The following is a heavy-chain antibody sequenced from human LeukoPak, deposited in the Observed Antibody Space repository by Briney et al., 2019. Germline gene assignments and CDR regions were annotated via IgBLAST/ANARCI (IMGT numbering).Heavy chain of an antibody. V-gene: IGHV4-59*01. Sequence: PSETLSLICTVSGGSISSYYWSWIRQPPGKGLERIGYIYYSGSTNYNPSLKSRVTMSLDTSKNKFSLKLSSVTAADTAVYYCARSSEGRYYYDSSGYSYYYYYMDVWGKGTTVTISS. D-gene: IGHD3-22*01. CDR1: GGSISSYY. CDR2: IYYSGST. CDR3: ARSSEGRYYYDSSGYSYYYYYMDV. J-gene: IGHJ6*03.